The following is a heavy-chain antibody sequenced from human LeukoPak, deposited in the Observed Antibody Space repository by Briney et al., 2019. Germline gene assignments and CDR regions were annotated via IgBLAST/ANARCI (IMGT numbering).Heavy chain of an antibody. V-gene: IGHV3-30*18. CDR3: AKARPSYMCRGVTLDF. D-gene: IGHD3-10*01. J-gene: IGHJ6*04. CDR2: ISYDESNH. CDR1: GCTFSGYG. Sequence: PGGSLRLSCAASGCTFSGYGMHWVRQAPGKGLEWEAAISYDESNHSYADSVKGLFTISRDNSKDTLHLQMNSLTAEYTAVYYCAKARPSYMCRGVTLDFWGKGPTVPVSS.